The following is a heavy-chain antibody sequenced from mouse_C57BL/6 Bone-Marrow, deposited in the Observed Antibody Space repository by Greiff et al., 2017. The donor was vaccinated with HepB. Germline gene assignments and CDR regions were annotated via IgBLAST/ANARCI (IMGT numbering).Heavy chain of an antibody. D-gene: IGHD4-1*01. V-gene: IGHV5-6*01. CDR2: ISSGGSYT. J-gene: IGHJ2*01. CDR3: ARHRTGSFDY. Sequence: EVMLVESGGDLVKPGGSLKLSCAASGFTFSSYGMSWVRQTPDKRLEWVATISSGGSYTYYPASVKGRFTISRDNAKNTLYLQMSSLKSEDTAMYYCARHRTGSFDYWGQGTTLTVSS. CDR1: GFTFSSYG.